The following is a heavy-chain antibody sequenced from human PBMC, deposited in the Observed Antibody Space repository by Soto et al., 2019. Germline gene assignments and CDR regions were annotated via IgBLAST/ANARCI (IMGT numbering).Heavy chain of an antibody. J-gene: IGHJ4*02. Sequence: AGGSLRLSCAASGFTFSDYYMSWIRQAPGKGLEWVSYISSSGSTIYYADSVKGRFTISRDNAKNSLYLQMNSLRAEDTAVYYCATSRWVGATSFDYWGQGTLVTVSS. CDR2: ISSSGSTI. V-gene: IGHV3-11*01. CDR1: GFTFSDYY. D-gene: IGHD1-26*01. CDR3: ATSRWVGATSFDY.